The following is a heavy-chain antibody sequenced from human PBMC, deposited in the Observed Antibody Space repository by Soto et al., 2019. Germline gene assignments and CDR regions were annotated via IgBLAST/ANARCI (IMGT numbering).Heavy chain of an antibody. CDR2: VFVSGIT. V-gene: IGHV4-59*01. J-gene: IGHJ4*02. CDR1: GGSISDYY. CDR3: ARVQGSSGYYHFDY. D-gene: IGHD3-22*01. Sequence: PSDTLSLTCTVSGGSISDYYWSWIRQPPGKGLEWIGYVFVSGITNYNPSLKSRLSTSLDTSKNQLSLKLSSVTAADTAVYYCARVQGSSGYYHFDYWGQGTRVTASS.